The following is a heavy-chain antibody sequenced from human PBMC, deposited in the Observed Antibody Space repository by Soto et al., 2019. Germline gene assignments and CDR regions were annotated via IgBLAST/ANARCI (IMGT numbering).Heavy chain of an antibody. D-gene: IGHD3-3*01. CDR3: ARASLTIFGAPYGMDV. V-gene: IGHV1-18*04. Sequence: ASVKVSCKASGYPFTRYSIRWVRQAPGQGLEWMGWISGYNGHTEYSKNFQGRLTMTIDTSTTTASMELRSLRSDDTAVYYCARASLTIFGAPYGMDVWGQGTSVTVSS. CDR1: GYPFTRYS. CDR2: ISGYNGHT. J-gene: IGHJ6*02.